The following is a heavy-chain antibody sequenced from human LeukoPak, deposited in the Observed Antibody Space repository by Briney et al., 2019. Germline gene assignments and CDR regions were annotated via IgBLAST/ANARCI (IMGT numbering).Heavy chain of an antibody. J-gene: IGHJ4*02. D-gene: IGHD3-3*01. V-gene: IGHV4-39*01. Sequence: PSETLSLTCTVSGGSISSSNYYWGWIRQPPGKGLEWIGSIYYSGSTYYNPSLKSRVTISVDTSKNQFSLKLSSVTAADTAVYYCVRQVTSGKSGYWGQGTLVTVSS. CDR2: IYYSGST. CDR3: VRQVTSGKSGY. CDR1: GGSISSSNYY.